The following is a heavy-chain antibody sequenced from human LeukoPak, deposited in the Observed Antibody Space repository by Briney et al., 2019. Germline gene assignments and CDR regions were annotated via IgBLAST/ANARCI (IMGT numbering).Heavy chain of an antibody. Sequence: ASVKVSCKASGGTFSSYAISWVRQAPGQGLEWTGRIIPILGIANYAQKFQGRVTITADKSTSTAYMELSSLRSEDTAVYYCARDPSAVADGFDPWGQGTLVTVSS. CDR3: ARDPSAVADGFDP. J-gene: IGHJ5*02. V-gene: IGHV1-69*04. CDR2: IIPILGIA. D-gene: IGHD6-19*01. CDR1: GGTFSSYA.